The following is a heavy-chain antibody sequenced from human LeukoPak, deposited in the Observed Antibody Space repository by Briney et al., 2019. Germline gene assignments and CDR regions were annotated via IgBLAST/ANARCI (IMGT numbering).Heavy chain of an antibody. CDR3: ARHYHSSSWYNYSDY. CDR2: LYSGGSA. V-gene: IGHV3-66*04. CDR1: GFTVSSNY. D-gene: IGHD6-13*01. Sequence: GGSLRLSCAASGFTVSSNYMSWVRQAPGKGPEWASTLYSGGSAYYADSVKGRFTISRDNSKNTLYLQMNSLRAEDTAVYYCARHYHSSSWYNYSDYWGQGILVTVSS. J-gene: IGHJ4*02.